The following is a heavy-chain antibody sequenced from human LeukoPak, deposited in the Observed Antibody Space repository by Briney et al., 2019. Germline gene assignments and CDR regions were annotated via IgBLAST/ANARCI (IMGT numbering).Heavy chain of an antibody. CDR3: AREHIVVVPAARIPPFDP. Sequence: ASVKVSCKASGYTFTSYGISWVRQAPGQGLEWMGWISAYNGNTNYAQKLQGRVTMTTDTSTSTAYMELRSLRSDDTAVYYCAREHIVVVPAARIPPFDPWGQGTLVTVSS. J-gene: IGHJ5*02. D-gene: IGHD2-2*01. CDR2: ISAYNGNT. CDR1: GYTFTSYG. V-gene: IGHV1-18*01.